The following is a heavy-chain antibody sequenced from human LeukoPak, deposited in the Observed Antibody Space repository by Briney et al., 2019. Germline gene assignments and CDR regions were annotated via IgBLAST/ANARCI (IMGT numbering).Heavy chain of an antibody. D-gene: IGHD1-26*01. CDR1: SGSIRSYY. CDR3: GRQGYTASYYFFDY. Sequence: SETLSLTCTVSSGSIRSYYWGWVRQPPGKGLEWIGRIYTTGTTQYNPSLKSRVTMSVDTSTNQFSLTLRSMPAADTAVYYCGRQGYTASYYFFDYWSQGTLVAVS. CDR2: IYTTGTT. V-gene: IGHV4-4*07. J-gene: IGHJ4*02.